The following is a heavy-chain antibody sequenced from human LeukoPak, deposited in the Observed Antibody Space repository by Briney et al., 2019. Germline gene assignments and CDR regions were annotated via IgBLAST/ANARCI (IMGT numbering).Heavy chain of an antibody. J-gene: IGHJ4*02. V-gene: IGHV4-59*08. D-gene: IGHD4-17*01. CDR2: IYYSGST. Sequence: SETLSLTCTVSGGSISSYFWSWIRQPPGKGLEWIGYIYYSGSTNYSPSLKSRVTISVDTSKNQFSLKLSPVTAADTAVYYCARHPPTAPFDYWGQGTLVTVSS. CDR1: GGSISSYF. CDR3: ARHPPTAPFDY.